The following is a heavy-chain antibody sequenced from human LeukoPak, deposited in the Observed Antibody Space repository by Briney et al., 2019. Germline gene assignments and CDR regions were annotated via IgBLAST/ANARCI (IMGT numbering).Heavy chain of an antibody. J-gene: IGHJ4*02. D-gene: IGHD5-18*01. V-gene: IGHV4-34*01. CDR2: INHSGST. CDR1: GGSFSGYY. Sequence: KTSETLSLTCAVYGGSFSGYYWSWIRQPPGKGLEWIGEINHSGSTNYNPSLKSRVTISVDTSKNQFSLKLSSVTAADTAVYYCARVSVSDTAMDLYYFDYWGQGTLVTVSS. CDR3: ARVSVSDTAMDLYYFDY.